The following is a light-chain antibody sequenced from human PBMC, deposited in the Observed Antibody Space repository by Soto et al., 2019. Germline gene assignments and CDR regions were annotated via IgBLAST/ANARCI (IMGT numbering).Light chain of an antibody. J-gene: IGKJ1*01. Sequence: DIQLTQPPSSLSASVGDRVTITFRAIQSIYNYLNWYQQKPGKAPQLLIFAASSLQSGVPSRFSGSESGTDFTLTISSLQPEDFATYYCQQSYSTPRTFGQGTKVDIK. CDR2: AAS. CDR3: QQSYSTPRT. CDR1: QSIYNY. V-gene: IGKV1-39*01.